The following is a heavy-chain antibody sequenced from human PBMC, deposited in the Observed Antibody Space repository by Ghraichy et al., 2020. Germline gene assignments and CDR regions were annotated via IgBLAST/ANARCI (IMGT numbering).Heavy chain of an antibody. V-gene: IGHV3-23*01. CDR1: GFTFSSYA. CDR3: AKDPGYHSSHGMDV. D-gene: IGHD3-22*01. CDR2: ISGSGGST. J-gene: IGHJ6*02. Sequence: GGSLRLSCAASGFTFSSYAMSWVRQAPGKGLEWVSVISGSGGSTYYADSVKGRFTISRDNSKNTLYLQMNSLRAEDTAVYYCAKDPGYHSSHGMDVWGQGTTVTVSS.